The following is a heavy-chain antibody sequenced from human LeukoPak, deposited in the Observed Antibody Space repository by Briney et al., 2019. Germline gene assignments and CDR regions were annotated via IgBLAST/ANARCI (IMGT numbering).Heavy chain of an antibody. D-gene: IGHD3-9*01. V-gene: IGHV4-39*07. Sequence: SETLSLTCTVSGGSISSSSYYWGWIRQPPGKGLEWIGSIYYSGSTNYNPSLKSRVTISVDTSKNQFSLKLSSVTAADTAVYYCARGGLRYFDWLLDYWGQGTLVTVSS. CDR3: ARGGLRYFDWLLDY. CDR1: GGSISSSSYY. J-gene: IGHJ4*02. CDR2: IYYSGST.